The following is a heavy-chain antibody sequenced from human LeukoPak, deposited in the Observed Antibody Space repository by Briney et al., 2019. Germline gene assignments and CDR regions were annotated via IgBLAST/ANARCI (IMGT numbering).Heavy chain of an antibody. J-gene: IGHJ4*02. CDR2: ISDNEGRT. CDR3: ARHDSFIPY. D-gene: IGHD5-18*01. Sequence: GGSLRLSCAASGFNFNYYAMSWVRQAPGKGLEWVSGISDNEGRTYYTDSVKGRFTISRDRTKNTVYLQMHNLKADDTAVYFCARHDSFIPYWGQGTLVTVSS. V-gene: IGHV3-23*01. CDR1: GFNFNYYA.